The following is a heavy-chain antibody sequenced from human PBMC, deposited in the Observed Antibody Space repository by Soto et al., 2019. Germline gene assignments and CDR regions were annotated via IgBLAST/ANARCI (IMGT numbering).Heavy chain of an antibody. Sequence: QAGGSLRLSCAASGFTFSSYAMHWVRQAPGKGLEWVAVISYDGSNKYYADSVKGRFTISRDNSKNTLYLQMNSLRAEDTAVYYCSHAGYSSGLPARYYYYGMDVWGQGTTVTVSS. CDR1: GFTFSSYA. V-gene: IGHV3-30-3*01. D-gene: IGHD6-19*01. CDR2: ISYDGSNK. J-gene: IGHJ6*02. CDR3: SHAGYSSGLPARYYYYGMDV.